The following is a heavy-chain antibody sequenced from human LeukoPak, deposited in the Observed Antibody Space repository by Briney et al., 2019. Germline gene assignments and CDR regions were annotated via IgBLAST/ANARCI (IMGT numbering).Heavy chain of an antibody. CDR2: ISAYNGNT. CDR3: ARDLTYSYGSGSVGY. J-gene: IGHJ4*02. Sequence: GASVKVPCKASGYTFTSYGISWVRQAPGQGLEWMGWISAYNGNTNYAQKLQGRVTMTTDTSTSTAYMELRSLRSDDTAVYYCARDLTYSYGSGSVGYWGQGTLVTVSS. V-gene: IGHV1-18*01. D-gene: IGHD3-10*01. CDR1: GYTFTSYG.